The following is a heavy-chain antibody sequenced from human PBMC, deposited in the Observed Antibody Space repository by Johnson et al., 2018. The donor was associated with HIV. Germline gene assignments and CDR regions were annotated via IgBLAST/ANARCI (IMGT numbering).Heavy chain of an antibody. J-gene: IGHJ3*02. D-gene: IGHD2-2*01. Sequence: VQLVESGGGLVKPGGSLRLSCAASGFTFSNAWMSWVRQAPGKGLEWVGRIKSKTDGGTTDYAAPVKGRFTISRDNSKNTLYLQRNSLKTEHTAVYYCAKGGGGDCSSTSCYAFDIWGQGTMVTVSS. CDR3: AKGGGGDCSSTSCYAFDI. CDR1: GFTFSNAW. CDR2: IKSKTDGGTT. V-gene: IGHV3-15*01.